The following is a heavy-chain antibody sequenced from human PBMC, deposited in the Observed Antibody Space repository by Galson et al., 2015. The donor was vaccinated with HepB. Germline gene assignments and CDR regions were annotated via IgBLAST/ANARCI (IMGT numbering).Heavy chain of an antibody. CDR3: AKDDPVLST. V-gene: IGHV3-30*02. CDR1: GFVFSDSG. J-gene: IGHJ4*02. Sequence: FLRLSCAVSGFVFSDSGMHWVRQSPGKGLEWLSFLQHDETKVFYGDSVKGRFTISRDISKNMLFLQMNSLTAEDSGVYYCAKDDPVLSTWGQGTLVTVSS. CDR2: LQHDETKV.